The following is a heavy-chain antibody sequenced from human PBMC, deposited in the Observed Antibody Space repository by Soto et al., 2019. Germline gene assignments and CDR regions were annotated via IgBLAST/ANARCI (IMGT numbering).Heavy chain of an antibody. CDR3: ARAGDDCSAANCYVIDY. V-gene: IGHV1-3*04. CDR2: INTGKGNT. D-gene: IGHD2-2*01. CDR1: GYTFTNYA. Sequence: ASVKVSCKASGYTFTNYAMHGVRQAPGQRLEWMGWINTGKGNTKYSQKFQGRVTITRDTSASTAYMELSSLRSEDTAMYYCARAGDDCSAANCYVIDYWGQGTLVTVSS. J-gene: IGHJ4*02.